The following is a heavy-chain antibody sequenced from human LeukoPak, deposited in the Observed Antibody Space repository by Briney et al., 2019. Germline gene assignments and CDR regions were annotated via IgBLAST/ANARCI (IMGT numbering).Heavy chain of an antibody. CDR3: TRVIVATKDY. CDR2: IRSKAYGGTT. Sequence: TGGSLRLSCTVSGFTFGDYAMNWVRQAPGKGLEWVGFIRSKAYGGTTEYAASVKGRFTISRDDSKSIAYLQMNSLKTEETAVYYCTRVIVATKDYWGQGTLVTVSS. J-gene: IGHJ4*02. V-gene: IGHV3-49*04. D-gene: IGHD5-12*01. CDR1: GFTFGDYA.